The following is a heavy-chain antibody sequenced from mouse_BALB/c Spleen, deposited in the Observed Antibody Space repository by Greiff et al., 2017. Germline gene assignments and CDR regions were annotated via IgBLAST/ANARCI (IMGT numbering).Heavy chain of an antibody. J-gene: IGHJ3*01. D-gene: IGHD1-1*01. CDR3: AIWGTTVEAY. Sequence: QVQLKESGAELARPGASVKLSCKASGYTFTSYWMQWVKQRPGQGLEWIGAIYPGDGDTRYTQKFKGKATLTADKSSSTAYMQLSSLASEDSAVYYCAIWGTTVEAYWGQGTLVTVSA. V-gene: IGHV1-87*01. CDR2: IYPGDGDT. CDR1: GYTFTSYW.